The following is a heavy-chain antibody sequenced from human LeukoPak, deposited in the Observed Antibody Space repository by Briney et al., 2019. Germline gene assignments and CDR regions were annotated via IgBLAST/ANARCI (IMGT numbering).Heavy chain of an antibody. V-gene: IGHV3-7*01. CDR3: ARDGGSGWYDY. Sequence: GGSLRLSCIASGFTFSRCWMRWVRQAPGKGLEWVANIKGDGSEKYYVDSVKGRFTISRDNAKNSLYLQMNSLRAEDTAVYYCARDGGSGWYDYWGQGTLVTVSS. CDR2: IKGDGSEK. J-gene: IGHJ4*02. CDR1: GFTFSRCW. D-gene: IGHD6-19*01.